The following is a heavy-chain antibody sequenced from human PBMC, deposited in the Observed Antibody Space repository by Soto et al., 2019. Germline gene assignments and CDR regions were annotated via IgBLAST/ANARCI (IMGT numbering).Heavy chain of an antibody. D-gene: IGHD6-6*01. V-gene: IGHV3-48*02. CDR2: ISSSSSTI. CDR3: AREPASIAARPGLFDY. J-gene: IGHJ4*02. CDR1: GFTFSSYS. Sequence: GGSLRLSCAASGFTFSSYSMNWVRQAPGKGLEWVSYISSSSSTIYYADSVKGRFTISRDNAKNSLYLQMNSLRDEDTAVYYCAREPASIAARPGLFDYWGQGTLVTVSS.